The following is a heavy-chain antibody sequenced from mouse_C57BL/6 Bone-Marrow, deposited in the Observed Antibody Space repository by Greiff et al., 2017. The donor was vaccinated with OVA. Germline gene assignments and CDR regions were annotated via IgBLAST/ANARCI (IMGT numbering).Heavy chain of an antibody. CDR3: AGDYYGSSSAWFAY. Sequence: VKLMESGPGLVKPSQSLFLTCSITGFPITSGYYWIWIRQSPGKPLEWMGYITHSGETFYNPSLQSPISITRETSKNQFFLQLNSVTTEDTAMYYCAGDYYGSSSAWFAYWGQGTLVTVAA. CDR2: ITHSGET. D-gene: IGHD1-1*01. V-gene: IGHV12-3*01. CDR1: GFPITSGYY. J-gene: IGHJ3*01.